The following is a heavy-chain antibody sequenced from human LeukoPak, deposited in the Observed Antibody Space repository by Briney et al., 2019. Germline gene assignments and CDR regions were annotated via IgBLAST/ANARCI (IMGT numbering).Heavy chain of an antibody. CDR3: ARGRDYGDYFDY. J-gene: IGHJ4*02. CDR2: INHSGST. CDR1: GGSFSGYY. V-gene: IGHV4-34*01. D-gene: IGHD4-17*01. Sequence: SETLSLTCAVYGGSFSGYYWSWVRQPPGKGLEWIGEINHSGSTNYNPSLKSRVTISVDTSKNQFSLKLCSVTAADTAVYYCARGRDYGDYFDYWGQGTLVTVSS.